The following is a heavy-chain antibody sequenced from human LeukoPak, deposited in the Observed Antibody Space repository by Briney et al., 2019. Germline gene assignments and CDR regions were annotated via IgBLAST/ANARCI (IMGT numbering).Heavy chain of an antibody. CDR3: AHRKNYYDSSVFDN. D-gene: IGHD3-22*01. CDR1: GFSLNTRGVG. Sequence: SGPTLVNPTQTLTLTCTFSGFSLNTRGVGVGWIRQPPIRALEGLALIYWDDDRRYSPSLKSRLTITKDTSKNQVVLTMTNMDPVDTATYFCAHRKNYYDSSVFDNWGQGTLVTVSS. J-gene: IGHJ4*02. V-gene: IGHV2-5*02. CDR2: IYWDDDR.